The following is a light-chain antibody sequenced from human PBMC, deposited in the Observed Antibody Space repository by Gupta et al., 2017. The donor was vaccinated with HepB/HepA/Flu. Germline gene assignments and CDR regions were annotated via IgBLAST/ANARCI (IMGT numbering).Light chain of an antibody. Sequence: DIQMTQSPSSLSASLGDRVTITCQASQSITTFLVWYQQKPGKAPKLLIYDASSLQSGVPSRFSGSGSGTDFTLTISSLQPEDFATYYCQQTYSTPITFGQGTXLESK. CDR2: DAS. V-gene: IGKV1-39*01. CDR3: QQTYSTPIT. CDR1: QSITTF. J-gene: IGKJ5*01.